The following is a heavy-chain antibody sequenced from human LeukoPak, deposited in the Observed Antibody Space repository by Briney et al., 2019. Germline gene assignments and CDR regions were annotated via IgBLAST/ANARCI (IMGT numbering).Heavy chain of an antibody. V-gene: IGHV4-4*09. CDR1: GSISSYY. CDR3: ARQKCTSTSSLTKNAFDI. J-gene: IGHJ3*02. CDR2: IYTSGST. Sequence: PSETLSLTCTVSGSISSYYWSWIRQPPGKGLEWIGYIYTSGSTNYNPSLKSRVTISVDTSKNQFSLDLSSVTAADTAVYYCARQKCTSTSSLTKNAFDIWSQGTMVTVST. D-gene: IGHD2-2*01.